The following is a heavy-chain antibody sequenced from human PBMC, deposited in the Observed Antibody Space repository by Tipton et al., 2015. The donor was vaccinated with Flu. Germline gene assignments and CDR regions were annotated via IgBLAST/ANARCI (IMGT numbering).Heavy chain of an antibody. J-gene: IGHJ5*02. V-gene: IGHV4-39*06. Sequence: LSCSVSGDSMTSSRYYWGWIRQPPGKGLEWIGSIFHSGSTYYNPSLKSRVTISVDTSKNQFPLKLISVTAADTAVYYCARVSPGVESWFDPWGQGTLVTVSS. CDR1: GDSMTSSRYY. CDR2: IFHSGST. CDR3: ARVSPGVESWFDP. D-gene: IGHD3-3*01.